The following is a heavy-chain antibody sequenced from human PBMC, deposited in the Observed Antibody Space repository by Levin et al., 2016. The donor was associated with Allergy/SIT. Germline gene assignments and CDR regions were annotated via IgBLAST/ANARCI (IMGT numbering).Heavy chain of an antibody. J-gene: IGHJ4*02. V-gene: IGHV4-34*01. CDR1: GGSFSGYY. D-gene: IGHD5-24*01. CDR2: INHSGST. Sequence: SETLSLTCAVYGGSFSGYYWSWIRQPPGKGLEWIGEINHSGSTNYNPSLKSRVTTSVDTSKNQFSLKLSSVTAADTAVYYCARFKMGHQSYWGQGTLVTVSS. CDR3: ARFKMGHQSY.